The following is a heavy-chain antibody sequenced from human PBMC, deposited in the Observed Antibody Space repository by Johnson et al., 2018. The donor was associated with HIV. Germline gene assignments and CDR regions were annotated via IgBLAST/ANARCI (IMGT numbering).Heavy chain of an antibody. D-gene: IGHD3-10*01. CDR3: ASPDYERYYGAFDI. Sequence: VQLVESGGGLVKPGGSLRLSCAASGFTVSSNYMSWVRQAPGKGLEWVSVIYSGGRTYYANSVKGRFTISRDNSKNTLYLQMNSLRAEDTAVYYCASPDYERYYGAFDIWGQGTMVTVSS. V-gene: IGHV3-66*01. J-gene: IGHJ3*02. CDR2: IYSGGRT. CDR1: GFTVSSNY.